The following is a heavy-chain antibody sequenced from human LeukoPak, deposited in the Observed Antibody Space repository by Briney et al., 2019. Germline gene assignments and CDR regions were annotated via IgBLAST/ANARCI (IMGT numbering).Heavy chain of an antibody. D-gene: IGHD3/OR15-3a*01. J-gene: IGHJ4*02. CDR1: GFTFATYA. CDR3: AKGRGTGTYYYDY. CDR2: LSGSGIRT. Sequence: GGSLRLSCAASGFTFATYAMGWVRQAPGKGLEWVAALSGSGIRTYYADSVQCRFTISRDNSENTLHLQMTGLKAEATAFYFCAKGRGTGTYYYDYWGRGTLVTVSS. V-gene: IGHV3-23*01.